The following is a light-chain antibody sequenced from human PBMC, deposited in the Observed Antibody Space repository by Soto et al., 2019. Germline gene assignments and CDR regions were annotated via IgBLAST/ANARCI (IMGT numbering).Light chain of an antibody. CDR1: SSDVGGHNY. CDR2: AVS. V-gene: IGLV2-8*01. J-gene: IGLJ1*01. Sequence: SALTQPASVSGSPGQSITISCTGTSSDVGGHNYVSWYQQLPGKAPKLMIYAVSNRPSGVPDRFSASKSGNTASLTVSGLQAEDEADYYCSSYAGNNNFVFGSGTKVT. CDR3: SSYAGNNNFV.